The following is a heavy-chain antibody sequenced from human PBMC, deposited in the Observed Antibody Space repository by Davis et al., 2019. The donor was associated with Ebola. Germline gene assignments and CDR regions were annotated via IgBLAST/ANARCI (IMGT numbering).Heavy chain of an antibody. D-gene: IGHD3-3*01. CDR1: GYTFTSYA. CDR2: INAGNGNT. J-gene: IGHJ2*01. CDR3: AREGLRSDWYFDL. V-gene: IGHV1-3*01. Sequence: AASAKVSCKASGYTFTSYAMHWVRQAPGQRLEWMGWINAGNGNTKYSQKFQGRVTITRDTSASTAYMELSSLRSEDTAVYYCAREGLRSDWYFDLWGRGTLVTVSS.